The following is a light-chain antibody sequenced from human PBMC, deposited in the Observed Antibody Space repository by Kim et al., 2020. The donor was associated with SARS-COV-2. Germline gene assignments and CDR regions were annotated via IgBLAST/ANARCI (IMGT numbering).Light chain of an antibody. Sequence: SVLTQPPSASGTPGQRVTISCSGSSSNIGSNYVYWYQHLPGTAPKLLIYRNNQRPSGVPDRFYGSKSGTSASLAISGLRSEDEADYYCAAWDDSLSGVQFGGGTKLTVL. CDR1: SSNIGSNY. CDR3: AAWDDSLSGVQ. V-gene: IGLV1-47*01. CDR2: RNN. J-gene: IGLJ2*01.